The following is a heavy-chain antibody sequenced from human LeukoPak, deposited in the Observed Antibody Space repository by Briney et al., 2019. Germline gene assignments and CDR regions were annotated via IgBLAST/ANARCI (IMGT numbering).Heavy chain of an antibody. CDR2: MNPNSGNT. CDR1: GYTFTSYD. Sequence: ASVKVSCKASGYTFTSYDINWVRQATGQGLEWMGWMNPNSGNTGYAQKFQGRVTITRNTSISTAYMELRSLRSDDTAVYYCARVLIEWELFTNDYWGQGTLVTVSS. CDR3: ARVLIEWELFTNDY. V-gene: IGHV1-8*03. J-gene: IGHJ4*02. D-gene: IGHD1-26*01.